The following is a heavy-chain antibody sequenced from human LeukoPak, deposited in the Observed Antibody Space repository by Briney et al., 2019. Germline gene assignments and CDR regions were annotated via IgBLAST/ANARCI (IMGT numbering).Heavy chain of an antibody. V-gene: IGHV4-61*02. D-gene: IGHD2-21*01. CDR1: GGSISSGSYY. CDR3: VREVWSHNCFDP. CDR2: INSSGST. J-gene: IGHJ5*02. Sequence: SETLSLTCTVSGGSISSGSYYWSWTRQPAGKGLEWIGRINSSGSTNYNPSLKSRVTISVDTSKNQFSLKLTAVTAADTALYYCVREVWSHNCFDPWGQGALVTVSS.